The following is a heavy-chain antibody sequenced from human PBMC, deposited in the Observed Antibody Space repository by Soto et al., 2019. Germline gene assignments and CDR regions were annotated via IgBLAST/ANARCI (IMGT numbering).Heavy chain of an antibody. V-gene: IGHV3-30*09. CDR1: GFIFSDYA. CDR2: ISYGGDNK. J-gene: IGHJ4*02. D-gene: IGHD6-13*01. CDR3: AKARHSTSWYGLEADL. Sequence: QVQLVESGGGVVQPGRSLRLSCAASGFIFSDYAMHWVRQAPGKGLEWVAVISYGGDNKYYADSVRGRFAISIDNLKNTLDLQMNSLNPEDTAVYHCAKARHSTSWYGLEADLWGQGTLVTVSS.